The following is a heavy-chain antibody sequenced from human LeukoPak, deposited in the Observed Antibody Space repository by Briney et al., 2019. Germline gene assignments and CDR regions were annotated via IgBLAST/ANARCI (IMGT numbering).Heavy chain of an antibody. J-gene: IGHJ4*02. CDR3: ASGGGWVFFN. D-gene: IGHD6-19*01. Sequence: GGSLRLSCAVSGFAFGSEAMSWVRQSPARGLEWVASISPGGGTTYYADYVKGRFTISRDNSRNSQFLQMSSLRAEDTAVYYCASGGGWVFFNWGQGTLVTVSS. CDR2: ISPGGGTT. V-gene: IGHV3-23*01. CDR1: GFAFGSEA.